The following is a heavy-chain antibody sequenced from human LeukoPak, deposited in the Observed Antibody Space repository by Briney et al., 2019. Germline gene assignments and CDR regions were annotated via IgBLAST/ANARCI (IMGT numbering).Heavy chain of an antibody. CDR3: ARDNWNYGSSMDV. V-gene: IGHV4-59*01. J-gene: IGHJ6*02. CDR1: GGSISSYY. D-gene: IGHD1-7*01. Sequence: SETLSLTCTVSGGSISSYYWSWIRQPPGKGLEWIGYIYYSGSTNYNPSLKSRVTISVDTSKNQFSLKLSSVTAADTAVYHCARDNWNYGSSMDVWGQGTTVTVSS. CDR2: IYYSGST.